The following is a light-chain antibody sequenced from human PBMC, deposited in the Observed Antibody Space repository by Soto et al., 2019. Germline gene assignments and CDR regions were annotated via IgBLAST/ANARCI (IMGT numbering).Light chain of an antibody. CDR1: QSVTSNF. J-gene: IGKJ4*01. Sequence: EIVLTQSPGTLSLSPGGRATLSCRASQSVTSNFLAWYQQRPGQAPRLLIYGASSRATGIPDRFSGSGSGTDFTLTISRLEPEDFAVYYCHQYGSSPLTFGGGTKVEIK. CDR2: GAS. CDR3: HQYGSSPLT. V-gene: IGKV3-20*01.